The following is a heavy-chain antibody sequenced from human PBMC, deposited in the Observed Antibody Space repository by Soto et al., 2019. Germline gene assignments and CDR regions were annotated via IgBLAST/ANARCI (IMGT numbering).Heavy chain of an antibody. CDR3: ARRVSSWWYFDL. V-gene: IGHV3-53*02. Sequence: EVQLVETGGGLIQPGGSLRLSCGVSGFSVSDNYMTWVRQAPGKGLEWVSIIYSGGSSFNIDSVKDRFSVSRDTPKNTVFLQMNSRSPEDTAVYYWARRVSSWWYFDLWGQGTQVTVSS. D-gene: IGHD6-13*01. J-gene: IGHJ4*02. CDR2: IYSGGSS. CDR1: GFSVSDNY.